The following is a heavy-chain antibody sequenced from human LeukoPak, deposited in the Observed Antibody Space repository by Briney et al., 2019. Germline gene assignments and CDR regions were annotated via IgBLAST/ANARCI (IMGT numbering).Heavy chain of an antibody. V-gene: IGHV1-2*02. Sequence: ASVKVSCTASGYTFTGYYMHWVRQAPGQGLEWMGWINPNSGGTNYAQKFQGRFTMTRDTSISTAYMELSRLRSDDTAVYYCASSAFIALAGIYFDHWGKGTLLTVSS. D-gene: IGHD6-19*01. CDR1: GYTFTGYY. CDR2: INPNSGGT. CDR3: ASSAFIALAGIYFDH. J-gene: IGHJ4*02.